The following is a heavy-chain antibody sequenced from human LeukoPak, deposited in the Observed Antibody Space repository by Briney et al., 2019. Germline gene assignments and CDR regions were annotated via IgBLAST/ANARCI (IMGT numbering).Heavy chain of an antibody. J-gene: IGHJ3*02. CDR1: GFTFDDYA. CDR2: ISWNSGSI. V-gene: IGHV3-9*01. D-gene: IGHD3-22*01. Sequence: GGSLRLSCAASGFTFDDYAMHCVRQAPGKGLEWVSGISWNSGSIGYADSVKGRFTISRDNAKNSLYLQMNSLRAEDTALYYCAKDLSRYYYYDSSGEDAFDIWGQGTMVTVSS. CDR3: AKDLSRYYYYDSSGEDAFDI.